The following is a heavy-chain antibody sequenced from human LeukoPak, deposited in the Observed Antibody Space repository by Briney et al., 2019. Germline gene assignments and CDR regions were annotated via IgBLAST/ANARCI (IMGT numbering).Heavy chain of an antibody. J-gene: IGHJ4*02. CDR1: GGSFSGYY. CDR2: INHSGST. Sequence: SETLSLTCAVYGGSFSGYYWSWIRQPPGKGLEWIGEINHSGSTNYNPSLKSRVTMSVDTSKSQFSLKLNSVTAADTAVYYCARDRRDGYNSFYYFDYWGQGTLVTVSS. V-gene: IGHV4-34*01. D-gene: IGHD5-24*01. CDR3: ARDRRDGYNSFYYFDY.